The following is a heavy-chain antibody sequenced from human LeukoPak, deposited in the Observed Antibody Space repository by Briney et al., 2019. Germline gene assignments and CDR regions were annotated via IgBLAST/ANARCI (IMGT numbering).Heavy chain of an antibody. CDR1: GFTFSSYG. CDR2: IRYDGGNK. CDR3: AKGLYTAVADY. Sequence: PGGSLRLSCAASGFTFSSYGMHWVRQAPGKGLEWVAFIRYDGGNKYYADSVKSRFTISRDDSKNTLYLQMNSLRPEDTAVFYCAKGLYTAVADYWGQGTLVTVSS. D-gene: IGHD6-19*01. J-gene: IGHJ4*02. V-gene: IGHV3-30*02.